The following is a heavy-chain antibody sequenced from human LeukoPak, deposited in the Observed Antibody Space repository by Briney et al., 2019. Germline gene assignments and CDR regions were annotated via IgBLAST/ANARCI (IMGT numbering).Heavy chain of an antibody. D-gene: IGHD4-23*01. CDR1: GGSFSGYY. CDR2: INHSGST. J-gene: IGHJ4*02. V-gene: IGHV4-34*01. CDR3: ARRRGGNSGFFGY. Sequence: PSETLSLTCAVYGGSFSGYYWSWIRQPPGKGLEWIGEINHSGSTNYNPSLKNRVTISVDTSKKQFSLKLSSVTAADTALYYCARRRGGNSGFFGYWGQGTLVTVSS.